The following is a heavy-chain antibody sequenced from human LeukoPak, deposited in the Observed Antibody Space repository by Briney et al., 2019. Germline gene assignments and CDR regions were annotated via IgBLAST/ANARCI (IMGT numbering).Heavy chain of an antibody. V-gene: IGHV4-39*01. CDR2: IYYSGST. CDR1: GVSISGSYYY. Sequence: PSETLSLTCAVSGVSISGSYYYWGWIRQPPGKGLEWIGSIYYSGSTYYNPSLKSRVTISVDTSKNQFSLKLSSVTAADTAVYYCARLGYFDWLFQPQNWFDPWGQGTLVTVSS. D-gene: IGHD3-9*01. CDR3: ARLGYFDWLFQPQNWFDP. J-gene: IGHJ5*02.